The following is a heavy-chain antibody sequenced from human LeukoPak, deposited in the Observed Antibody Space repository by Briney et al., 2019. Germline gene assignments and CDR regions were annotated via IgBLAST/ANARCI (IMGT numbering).Heavy chain of an antibody. CDR2: IYHSGST. CDR1: GGSISSSSYY. D-gene: IGHD6-13*01. J-gene: IGHJ5*02. CDR3: ARAYSSSWYLNWFDP. Sequence: SETLSLTCTVSGGSISSSSYYWGWIRQPPGKGLEWIGSIYHSGSTYYNPSLKSRVTISIDTSKNQFSLKLSSVTAADTAIYYCARAYSSSWYLNWFDPWGQGTLVIVSS. V-gene: IGHV4-39*07.